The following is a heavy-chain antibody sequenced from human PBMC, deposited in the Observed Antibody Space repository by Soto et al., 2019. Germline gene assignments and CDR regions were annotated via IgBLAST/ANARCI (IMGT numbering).Heavy chain of an antibody. V-gene: IGHV2-5*02. Sequence: SGPTLVNPTQTLTLTCTFSGFSLSTSGVGVGWIRQPPGKALEWLALIYWDDDKRYSPSLKSRLTITKETSKNQVVLTMTNMDPVDTATYYCAHRRAHWANLVFDYWGQGTLVTVSS. D-gene: IGHD7-27*01. CDR1: GFSLSTSGVG. CDR2: IYWDDDK. J-gene: IGHJ4*02. CDR3: AHRRAHWANLVFDY.